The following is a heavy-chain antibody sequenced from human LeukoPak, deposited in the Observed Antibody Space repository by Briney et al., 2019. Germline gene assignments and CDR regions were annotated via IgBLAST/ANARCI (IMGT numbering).Heavy chain of an antibody. V-gene: IGHV1-46*01. CDR2: INPSGGST. J-gene: IGHJ5*02. CDR1: GYTFTSYY. D-gene: IGHD6-13*01. CDR3: ARDQSSSSWYREGENWFDP. Sequence: ASVKVSCKASGYTFTSYYMHWVRQAPGQGLEWMGIINPSGGSTSYAQKFQGRVTMTRDTSTSTVYMELSSLRSEDTAVYYCARDQSSSSWYREGENWFDPWGQGTLVTVSS.